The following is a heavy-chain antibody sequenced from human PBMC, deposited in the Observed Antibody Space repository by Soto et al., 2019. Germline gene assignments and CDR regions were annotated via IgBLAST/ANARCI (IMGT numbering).Heavy chain of an antibody. CDR2: IFDSGTT. CDR1: GGSISRVGYY. J-gene: IGHJ5*02. Sequence: QVQLQESGPGLVKPSQTLSLTCTVSGGSISRVGYYWSWIRQQPGKGLEWIGYIFDSGTTYYNPSLKSRVTISAETSKNQFSLKLSSVPAADTAVYYCARDPVPWGQGTLVTVSS. CDR3: ARDPVP. V-gene: IGHV4-31*03.